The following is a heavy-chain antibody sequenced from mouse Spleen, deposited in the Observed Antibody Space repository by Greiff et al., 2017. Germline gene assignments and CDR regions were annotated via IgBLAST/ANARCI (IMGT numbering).Heavy chain of an antibody. CDR3: AEGAYGSSYDAMDY. D-gene: IGHD1-1*01. Sequence: QVQLQQPGAELVRPGTSVKLSCKASGYTFTSYWMHWVKQRPGQGLEWIGVIDPSDSYTNYNQKFKGKATLTVDTSSSTAYMQLSSLTSEDSAVYYCAEGAYGSSYDAMDYWGQGTSVTGPS. V-gene: IGHV1-59*01. J-gene: IGHJ4*01. CDR1: GYTFTSYW. CDR2: IDPSDSYT.